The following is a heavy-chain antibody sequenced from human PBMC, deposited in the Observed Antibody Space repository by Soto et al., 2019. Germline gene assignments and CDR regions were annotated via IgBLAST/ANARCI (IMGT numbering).Heavy chain of an antibody. V-gene: IGHV4-34*02. J-gene: IGHJ5*02. CDR1: GGPFSGYY. CDR3: ARGLRLRLGEVWFDP. Sequence: QVHLQQWGAGLLKPSETLSLTCAAYGGPFSGYYWSWIRQPPGKGLEWIGEINDIGSTNYNPSLESRVTISVDMSKNQFSLRLTSGTAADTAVYYCARGLRLRLGEVWFDPWGQGTLVTVSS. CDR2: INDIGST. D-gene: IGHD3-16*01.